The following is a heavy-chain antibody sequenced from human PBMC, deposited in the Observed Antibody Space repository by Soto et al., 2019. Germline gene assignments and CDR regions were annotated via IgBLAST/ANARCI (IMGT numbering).Heavy chain of an antibody. CDR3: ARAGGLLVDY. CDR1: GFMFSSYA. D-gene: IGHD1-26*01. V-gene: IGHV3-30-3*01. J-gene: IGHJ4*02. CDR2: KTYDGSNK. Sequence: QVQLVESGGGVVQPGRSLRLSCAASGFMFSSYAMHWVRQAPGKGLEWVAVKTYDGSNKYYADSVQGRFTISRDNSKNTLYLQMNSLIAEDTAVYYCARAGGLLVDYWSQGTLVTVSS.